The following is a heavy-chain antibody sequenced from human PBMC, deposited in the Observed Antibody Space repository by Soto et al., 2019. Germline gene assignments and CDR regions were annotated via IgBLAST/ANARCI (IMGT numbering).Heavy chain of an antibody. D-gene: IGHD6-13*01. CDR3: ASDQQQDLDY. J-gene: IGHJ4*02. CDR1: GFTLSNHA. V-gene: IGHV3-30-3*01. CDR2: ISHDGSNT. Sequence: QVQLVESGGGVVQPGRSLRLSCAASGFTLSNHAVHWVRQAPGKGLEWVALISHDGSNTYYADSVKGRFTISRDNSKNTVYVQKNSLRIEDTAVYDYASDQQQDLDYGGQGTLVTVCS.